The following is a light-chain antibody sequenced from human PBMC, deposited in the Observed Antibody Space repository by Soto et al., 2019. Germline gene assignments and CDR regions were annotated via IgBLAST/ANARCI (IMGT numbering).Light chain of an antibody. CDR2: GAS. J-gene: IGKJ5*01. Sequence: EVVLTQSPCTLALSPRERAPLXXRARQSVSSNSVDWDQQKPGPAPRLXSDGASTRATGSPDRFSGSGSGTDFTLTISRLEPEAFAVYYCQQQGRSRSTFGQGTRLDI. CDR3: QQQGRSRST. CDR1: QSVSSNS. V-gene: IGKV3-20*01.